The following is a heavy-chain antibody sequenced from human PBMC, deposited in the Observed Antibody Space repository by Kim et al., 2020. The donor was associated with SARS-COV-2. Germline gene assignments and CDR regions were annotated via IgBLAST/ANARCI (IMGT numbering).Heavy chain of an antibody. V-gene: IGHV1-69*01. D-gene: IGHD4-17*01. Sequence: AQNFPGRVTITADESTSTAYMELSSLRSEDTAVYYCARAGGDYDVSWFDPWGQGTLVTVSS. J-gene: IGHJ5*02. CDR3: ARAGGDYDVSWFDP.